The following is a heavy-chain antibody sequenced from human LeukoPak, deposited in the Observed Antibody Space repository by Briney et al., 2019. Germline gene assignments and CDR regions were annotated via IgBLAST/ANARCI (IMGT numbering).Heavy chain of an antibody. CDR3: AKSQTAGWELDAVDI. Sequence: GGSLRLSCAASGFTFSSYAMSWVRQAPGKGLEWVSAISGSGGSTYYADSVKGRFTISRDNSKNTLYVQMNGLRAEDTAVYYCAKSQTAGWELDAVDIWGQGTMVTVSS. CDR2: ISGSGGST. CDR1: GFTFSSYA. V-gene: IGHV3-23*01. D-gene: IGHD1-26*01. J-gene: IGHJ3*02.